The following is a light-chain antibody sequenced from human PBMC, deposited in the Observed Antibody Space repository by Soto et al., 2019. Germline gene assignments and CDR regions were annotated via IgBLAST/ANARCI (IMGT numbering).Light chain of an antibody. V-gene: IGKV1-27*01. CDR1: PGISNY. J-gene: IGKJ1*01. Sequence: DIQMTQSPSSLSASVGDRVTITCRASPGISNYLAWYQQKPGKVPKLLIYAASTLQSGVPSRFSGSGSGTDFTLTISSMPAEDVATYYCQKYNSAPRTFGQGTKVEIK. CDR3: QKYNSAPRT. CDR2: AAS.